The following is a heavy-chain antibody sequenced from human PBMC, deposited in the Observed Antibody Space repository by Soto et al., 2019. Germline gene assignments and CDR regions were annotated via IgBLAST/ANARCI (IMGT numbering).Heavy chain of an antibody. Sequence: ASVKVSCKASGYTFTGYYMHWVRQAPGQGLEWMGWINPNSGGTNYAQKFQGWVTMTRDTSISTAYMELSRLRSDDTAVYYCARMYYYGSGSHQGRDGFKSDYYYYGMDVWGQGTTVTVSS. CDR3: ARMYYYGSGSHQGRDGFKSDYYYYGMDV. CDR1: GYTFTGYY. CDR2: INPNSGGT. J-gene: IGHJ6*02. V-gene: IGHV1-2*04. D-gene: IGHD3-10*01.